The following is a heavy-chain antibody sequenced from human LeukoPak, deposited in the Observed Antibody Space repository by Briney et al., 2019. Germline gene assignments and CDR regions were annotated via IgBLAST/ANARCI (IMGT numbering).Heavy chain of an antibody. V-gene: IGHV3-7*01. J-gene: IGHJ4*02. CDR2: IKQDGSET. CDR1: GFTFNTYW. Sequence: GGSLRLSCAASGFTFNTYWMSWVRQAPGKGLEWVTNIKQDGSETYYVDSVKGRFTISRDNAKNSLYLQMNGLRAEDTAVYYCARDRGADRFDYWGQGTLVTVSS. D-gene: IGHD3-10*01. CDR3: ARDRGADRFDY.